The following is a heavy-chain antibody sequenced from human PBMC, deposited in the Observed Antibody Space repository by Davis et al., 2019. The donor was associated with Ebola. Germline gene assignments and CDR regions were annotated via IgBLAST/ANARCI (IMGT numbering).Heavy chain of an antibody. CDR1: GFTFPSYA. D-gene: IGHD3-3*01. CDR2: MSYDGSNK. V-gene: IGHV3-30-3*01. Sequence: GGSLRLSCAASGFTFPSYAMHWVRQAPAKGLMWMAVMSYDGSNKYYADSVKGRFTISRDNSKNTVSLQMNRLRTEDTAVYYCAREWFLSGGMDVWGQGTTVTVSS. J-gene: IGHJ6*02. CDR3: AREWFLSGGMDV.